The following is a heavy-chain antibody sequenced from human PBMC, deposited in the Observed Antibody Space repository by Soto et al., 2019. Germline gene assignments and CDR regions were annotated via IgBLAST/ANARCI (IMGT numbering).Heavy chain of an antibody. CDR3: ATQRVATATFDF. D-gene: IGHD2-21*02. CDR1: GGTFSSYG. J-gene: IGHJ4*02. CDR2: IIPSFGTT. V-gene: IGHV1-69*01. Sequence: QVQLVQSGAEMKKPGSSVRVSCKASGGTFSSYGISWVRQAPGQGLEWVGGIIPSFGTTKYGQEFQDRVTITAAESTSTAYMELSRVRYEDTAVSYCATQRVATATFDFWGQGTLITVSS.